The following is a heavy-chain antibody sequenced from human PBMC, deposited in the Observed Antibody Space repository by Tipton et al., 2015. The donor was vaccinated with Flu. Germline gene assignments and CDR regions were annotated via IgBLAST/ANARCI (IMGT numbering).Heavy chain of an antibody. CDR2: INPNSGGT. Sequence: QLVQSGAEVKKPGASVTVSCKASGYTFTGYYMHWVRQAPGQGLEWMGWINPNSGGTDYAQKFQGRVTMTRDTSISTAYMELSRLRSDDTAVYYCSRVLWCGELGHVDAFDIWCQGTMVTVSS. V-gene: IGHV1-2*02. J-gene: IGHJ3*02. CDR3: SRVLWCGELGHVDAFDI. CDR1: GYTFTGYY. D-gene: IGHD3-10*01.